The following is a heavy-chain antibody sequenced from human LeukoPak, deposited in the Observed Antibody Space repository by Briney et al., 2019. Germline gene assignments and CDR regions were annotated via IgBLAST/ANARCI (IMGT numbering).Heavy chain of an antibody. CDR1: DGSFIGDY. V-gene: IGHV4-34*01. J-gene: IGHJ4*02. Sequence: SETLSLTCGVYDGSFIGDYWSWIRQSPGMGLEWIGQVYYSGSANYNPSLRSRVTISIDTSKKQFSLKLNSVTATDTAVYYCARHGGFYFDSWGQGTLVTVSS. CDR2: VYYSGSA. CDR3: ARHGGFYFDS. D-gene: IGHD3-16*01.